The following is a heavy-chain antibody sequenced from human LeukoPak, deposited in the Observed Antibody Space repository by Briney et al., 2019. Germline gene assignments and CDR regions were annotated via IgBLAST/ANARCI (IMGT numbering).Heavy chain of an antibody. V-gene: IGHV3-23*01. D-gene: IGHD3-16*02. Sequence: GGSLRLSCAASGFHFCSYAMSWVRQAPGKGLEWVSAICGSGGSTYYADSVKGRFTISRDNSKNTLYLQMNSLRAEDTAVYYCAKDRERYDYVWGSYRHVPFDYWGQGTLVTVSS. J-gene: IGHJ4*02. CDR3: AKDRERYDYVWGSYRHVPFDY. CDR2: ICGSGGST. CDR1: GFHFCSYA.